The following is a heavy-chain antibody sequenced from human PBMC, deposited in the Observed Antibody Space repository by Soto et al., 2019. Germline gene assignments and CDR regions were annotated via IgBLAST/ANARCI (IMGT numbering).Heavy chain of an antibody. D-gene: IGHD3-22*01. CDR1: GGSFSGYY. V-gene: IGHV4-34*01. CDR3: ARSRYADSSGYYC. J-gene: IGHJ4*02. CDR2: INHRGST. Sequence: SETLSLTCAVYGGSFSGYYWSWIRQPPGKGLEWIGEINHRGSTKYNASLKSRVTISADTSKNQFSLKVGSVTAADTAVYYCARSRYADSSGYYCWGQGTLVTVSS.